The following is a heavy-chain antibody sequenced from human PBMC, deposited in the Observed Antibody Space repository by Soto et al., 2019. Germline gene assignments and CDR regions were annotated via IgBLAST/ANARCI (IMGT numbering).Heavy chain of an antibody. V-gene: IGHV3-33*01. J-gene: IGHJ4*02. Sequence: QVHLVESGGGLVQPGRSLRLSCAASGFTFSNYGMHWVRQAPGKGLEWMAVVWYDGSNTYYADSVKGRFTISRDNSKNTLSLQMNSNRADDTAMYYCARDLMDYLVLSIRPPKDLQTPAYWGQGTLVTVSS. CDR1: GFTFSNYG. CDR3: ARDLMDYLVLSIRPPKDLQTPAY. CDR2: VWYDGSNT. D-gene: IGHD4-17*01.